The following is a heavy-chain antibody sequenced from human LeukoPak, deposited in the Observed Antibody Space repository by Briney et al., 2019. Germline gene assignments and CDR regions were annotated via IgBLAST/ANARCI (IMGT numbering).Heavy chain of an antibody. V-gene: IGHV4-39*07. CDR1: GGSISSSSYY. CDR3: ATYDSSGYFVDY. Sequence: SETLSLTCTVSGGSISSSSYYWGWIRQPPGKGLEWIGSIYYSGSTYYNPSLKSRVTISVDTSKNQFSLKLSSVTAADTAVYYCATYDSSGYFVDYWGQGTLVTVSS. J-gene: IGHJ4*02. CDR2: IYYSGST. D-gene: IGHD3-22*01.